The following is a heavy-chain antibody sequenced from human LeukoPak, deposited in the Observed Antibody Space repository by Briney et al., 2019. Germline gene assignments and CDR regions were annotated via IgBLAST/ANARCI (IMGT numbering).Heavy chain of an antibody. Sequence: PGGSLRLSCAASGFTFSGSTMHWVRQASGKGREWVGRIRSKANSYATVYAASVKGRFTISRDDSKNMAYLQMNSLKTEDTAVYYCTRRYSGGYNAFDIWGQGTMVTVSS. CDR3: TRRYSGGYNAFDI. J-gene: IGHJ3*02. D-gene: IGHD1-26*01. CDR2: IRSKANSYAT. CDR1: GFTFSGST. V-gene: IGHV3-73*01.